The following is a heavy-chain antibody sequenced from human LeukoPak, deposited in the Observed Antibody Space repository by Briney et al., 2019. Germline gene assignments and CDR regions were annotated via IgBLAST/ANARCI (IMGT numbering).Heavy chain of an antibody. CDR3: ARARDYYDSSGCDY. Sequence: ASVKVSCKASGYTFTSYGISWVRQAPGQGLEWMGWISAYNGNTNYAQKLQDRVTMTTDTSTSTAYMELRSLRSDDTAVYYCARARDYYDSSGCDYWGQGTLVTVSS. CDR2: ISAYNGNT. D-gene: IGHD3-22*01. J-gene: IGHJ4*02. CDR1: GYTFTSYG. V-gene: IGHV1-18*01.